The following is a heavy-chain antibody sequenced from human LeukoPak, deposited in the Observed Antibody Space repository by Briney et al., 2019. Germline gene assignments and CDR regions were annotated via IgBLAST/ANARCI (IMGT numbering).Heavy chain of an antibody. V-gene: IGHV1-58*02. CDR1: GFSFSSSS. CDR3: AAVFGSGYYYYFDY. J-gene: IGHJ4*02. Sequence: ASVKVSCKASGFSFSSSSMQWVRQARGQRLEWIGWLAVGSGNTNYAQKFRGRVTITSDMSTSTAYMELSSLRSEDTALYYCAAVFGSGYYYYFDYWGQGSLVTVSS. CDR2: LAVGSGNT. D-gene: IGHD3-22*01.